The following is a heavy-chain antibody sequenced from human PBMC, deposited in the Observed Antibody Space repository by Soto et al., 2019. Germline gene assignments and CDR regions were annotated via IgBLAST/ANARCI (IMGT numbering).Heavy chain of an antibody. D-gene: IGHD3-22*01. Sequence: GGSLRLSCAASGFTFSSYSMNWVRQAPGKGLEWVSYISSSSSTIYYADSVKGRFTISRDNAKNSLYLQKNNLRDEDTAMYYCARKNTYYYDSSGRMDVWGQGTTVTV. CDR2: ISSSSSTI. V-gene: IGHV3-48*02. CDR1: GFTFSSYS. CDR3: ARKNTYYYDSSGRMDV. J-gene: IGHJ6*02.